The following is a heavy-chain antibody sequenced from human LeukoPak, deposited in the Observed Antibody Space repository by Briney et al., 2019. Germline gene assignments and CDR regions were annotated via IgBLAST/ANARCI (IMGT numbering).Heavy chain of an antibody. Sequence: PGGSLRLSCAASGFTFSSYWMSWVRQAPGKGLEWVANIKQDGSEKYYVDSVKGRFTISRDNAKNSLYLQMNSLRAEDTAVYYCARVRASYYYYYYYMDVWGKGTTVTVSS. J-gene: IGHJ6*03. CDR2: IKQDGSEK. CDR1: GFTFSSYW. V-gene: IGHV3-7*01. CDR3: ARVRASYYYYYYYMDV.